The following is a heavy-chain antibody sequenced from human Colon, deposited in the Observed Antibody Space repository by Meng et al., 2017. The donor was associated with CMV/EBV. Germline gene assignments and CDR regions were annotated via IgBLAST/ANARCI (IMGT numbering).Heavy chain of an antibody. J-gene: IGHJ5*02. Sequence: FLSYDIHWVRQSTGQGLEWMGWMNPNSGNTAYAQKFQGRVTMTRNTSISTAYMELSSLRSEDTAVYYCARANWNDGIIENWLDPWGQGTLVTVSS. CDR3: ARANWNDGIIENWLDP. D-gene: IGHD1-1*01. CDR1: FLSYD. CDR2: MNPNSGNT. V-gene: IGHV1-8*01.